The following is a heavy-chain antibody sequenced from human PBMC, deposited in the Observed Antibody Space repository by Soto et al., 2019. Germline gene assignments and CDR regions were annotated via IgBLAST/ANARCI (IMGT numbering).Heavy chain of an antibody. CDR1: GGSISSYY. V-gene: IGHV4-59*08. CDR3: ASTRNILTGYSFDY. D-gene: IGHD3-9*01. Sequence: PSETLSLTCTVSGGSISSYYWSWIRQPPGKGLEWIGYIYYSGSTNYNPSLKSRVTISVDTSKNQFSLKLSSVTAADTAVYYCASTRNILTGYSFDYWGQGTLVTVSS. J-gene: IGHJ4*02. CDR2: IYYSGST.